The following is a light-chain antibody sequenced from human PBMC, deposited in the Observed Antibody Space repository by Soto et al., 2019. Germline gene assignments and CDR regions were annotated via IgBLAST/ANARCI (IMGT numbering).Light chain of an antibody. CDR1: QSVSSY. Sequence: EIVLTQSPATLSLSPGERATLSCRASQSVSSYLAWYQQKPGQAPRLLIYDASNRATGIPARFSGSGSGTDFTLTISSLQSEDFAVYYCQQFNYWPPITFGQGTRLEIK. CDR3: QQFNYWPPIT. J-gene: IGKJ5*01. CDR2: DAS. V-gene: IGKV3-11*01.